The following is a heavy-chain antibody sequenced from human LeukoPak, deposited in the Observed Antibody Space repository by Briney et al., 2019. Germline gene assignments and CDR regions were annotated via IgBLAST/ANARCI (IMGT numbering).Heavy chain of an antibody. CDR2: ISGNCGTT. CDR1: GFTFSRYA. J-gene: IGHJ4*02. Sequence: GGSLRLSCAGSGFTFSRYALSWVRQAPGKGLEWVSLISGNCGTTYYVDSVKGRFTISRDNSKNTLYLQMNSLRAEDTAVYSCAKDNGDGNFDYWGQGTLVTVSS. CDR3: AKDNGDGNFDY. V-gene: IGHV3-23*01.